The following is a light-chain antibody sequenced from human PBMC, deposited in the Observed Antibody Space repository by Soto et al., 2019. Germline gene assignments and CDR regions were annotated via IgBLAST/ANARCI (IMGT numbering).Light chain of an antibody. CDR1: QSVLYSFNNKNY. Sequence: DIVMTQSPDSLAVPLGESATINCKSSQSVLYSFNNKNYLALYQQKPGQPPKLLISWASTRESGFPDRFSGSGSGTDFTLTISRLQAEDVAIYYCQEYYNTPWTFGQGTKVEIK. J-gene: IGKJ1*01. CDR2: WAS. V-gene: IGKV4-1*01. CDR3: QEYYNTPWT.